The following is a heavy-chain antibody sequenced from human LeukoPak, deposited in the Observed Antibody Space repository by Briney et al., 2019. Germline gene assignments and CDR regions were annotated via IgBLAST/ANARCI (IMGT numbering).Heavy chain of an antibody. J-gene: IGHJ4*02. CDR2: ISSSSSYI. CDR3: ARGPSPYYDILTGFFDY. Sequence: GGSLRLSCAASGFTFSSYSMNWVRQAPGKGLDRLSSISSSSSYIYYADSVKGRFTISRDNAKNSLYLQMNSLRAEDTAVYYCARGPSPYYDILTGFFDYWGQGTLVTVSS. V-gene: IGHV3-21*01. D-gene: IGHD3-9*01. CDR1: GFTFSSYS.